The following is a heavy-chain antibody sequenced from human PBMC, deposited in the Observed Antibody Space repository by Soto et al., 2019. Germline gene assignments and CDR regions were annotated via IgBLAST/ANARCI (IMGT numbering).Heavy chain of an antibody. V-gene: IGHV3-11*01. CDR2: ISSSGTAI. CDR1: GFTFSDYY. Sequence: QVQLVESGGGLVRPGGSLRLSCAASGFTFSDYYMTWIRQAPGKGLEYVSYISSSGTAIYYADSVKGRFTISRDNAKKSLFLQMSSLRAEDTAVYYFARADSDAFDIWGQGTMVTVSS. CDR3: ARADSDAFDI. J-gene: IGHJ3*02.